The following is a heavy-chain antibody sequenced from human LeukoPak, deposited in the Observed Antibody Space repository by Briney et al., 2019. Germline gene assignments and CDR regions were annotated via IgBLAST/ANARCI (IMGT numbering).Heavy chain of an antibody. V-gene: IGHV4-59*01. CDR2: IYYSGST. CDR3: ARPHYYDSSGYYYIWAFDI. CDR1: GGSISSYY. D-gene: IGHD3-22*01. J-gene: IGHJ3*02. Sequence: SETLSLTCTVSGGSISSYYWSWIRQPPGKGLEWIGYIYYSGSTNYNPSLKSRVTISVDTSKNQFSLKLSSVTGADTAVYYCARPHYYDSSGYYYIWAFDIWGQGTMVTVSS.